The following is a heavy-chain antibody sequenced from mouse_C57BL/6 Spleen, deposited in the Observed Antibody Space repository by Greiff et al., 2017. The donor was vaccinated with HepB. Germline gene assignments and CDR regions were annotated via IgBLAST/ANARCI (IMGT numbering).Heavy chain of an antibody. CDR3: TKIYYYGSSLYAMDY. CDR2: ISSGGDYI. D-gene: IGHD1-1*01. J-gene: IGHJ4*01. CDR1: GFTFSSYA. V-gene: IGHV5-9-1*02. Sequence: DVQLVESGEGLVKPGGSLKLSCAASGFTFSSYAMSWVRQTPEKRLEWVAYISSGGDYIYYADTVKGRFTISRDNARNTLYLQMSSLKSEDTAMYYCTKIYYYGSSLYAMDYWGQGTSVTVSS.